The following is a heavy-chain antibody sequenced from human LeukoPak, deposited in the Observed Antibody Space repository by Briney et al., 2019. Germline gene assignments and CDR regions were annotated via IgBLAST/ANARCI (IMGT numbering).Heavy chain of an antibody. CDR2: IHPRSGET. Sequence: ASVTVSCKASGYSFTAFYIHWVRQAPGQGLEWMGCIHPRSGETNYAYKFRGRVTMTRDTSISTTYMDLGSLGSDDTAVYYCARDGEYGTGSYYRGCFDYWGQGTLVTVSS. CDR3: ARDGEYGTGSYYRGCFDY. V-gene: IGHV1-2*02. J-gene: IGHJ4*02. D-gene: IGHD3-10*01. CDR1: GYSFTAFY.